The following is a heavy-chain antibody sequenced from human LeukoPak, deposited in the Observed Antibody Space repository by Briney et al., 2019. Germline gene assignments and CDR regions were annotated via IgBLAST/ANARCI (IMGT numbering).Heavy chain of an antibody. CDR3: ARAAYYDFWSGYYEGFDY. J-gene: IGHJ4*02. V-gene: IGHV3-30*01. CDR2: ISYDGSNK. CDR1: GFTFGSYA. Sequence: GGSLRLSCAASGFTFGSYAMHWVRQAPGKGLEWVAVISYDGSNKYYADSVKGRFTISRDNSKNTLYLQMNSLRAEDTAVYYCARAAYYDFWSGYYEGFDYWGQGTLVTVSS. D-gene: IGHD3-3*01.